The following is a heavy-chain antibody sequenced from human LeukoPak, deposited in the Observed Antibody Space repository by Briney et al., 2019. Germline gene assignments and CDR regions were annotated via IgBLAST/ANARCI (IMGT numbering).Heavy chain of an antibody. J-gene: IGHJ4*02. Sequence: SETLSLTCTVSGYSISSGYYWGWIRQPPGKGLEWIGSIYHSGSTYYNPSLKSRVTISVDMSRNQFSLKLSSVTAADTAVYYCARTNYYDSSGYRRVDYWGQGTLVTVSS. CDR1: GYSISSGYY. CDR3: ARTNYYDSSGYRRVDY. V-gene: IGHV4-38-2*02. CDR2: IYHSGST. D-gene: IGHD3-22*01.